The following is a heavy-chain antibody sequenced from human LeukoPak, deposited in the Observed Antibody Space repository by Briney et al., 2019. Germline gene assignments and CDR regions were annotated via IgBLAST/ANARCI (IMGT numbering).Heavy chain of an antibody. V-gene: IGHV7-4-1*02. CDR1: GYTFTTYA. CDR3: ASSYCSGGHCYPQQTVYYFDF. J-gene: IGHJ4*02. CDR2: INTNTGNP. Sequence: ASVKVSCKASGYTFTTYAMNWVRQAPGQGLEWMGWINTNTGNPTYAQGFTGRFVFSLDTSVGTAYLQISSLKAEDTAVYYCASSYCSGGHCYPQQTVYYFDFWGQGTLVTVSS. D-gene: IGHD2-15*01.